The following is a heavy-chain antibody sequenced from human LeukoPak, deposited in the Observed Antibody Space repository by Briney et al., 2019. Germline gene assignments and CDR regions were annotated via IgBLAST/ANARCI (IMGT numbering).Heavy chain of an antibody. CDR2: INPNSGGT. J-gene: IGHJ1*01. Sequence: ASVKVSCKASGYTFTDYYMHWVRQAPGQGLEWMGWINPNSGGTYYAQEFQGRVTMTRDTSTTTAYMEMSRLRSDDTAVYYCARSSGLLYFQHWGQGTLVTVSS. CDR3: ARSSGLLYFQH. V-gene: IGHV1-2*02. D-gene: IGHD1-26*01. CDR1: GYTFTDYY.